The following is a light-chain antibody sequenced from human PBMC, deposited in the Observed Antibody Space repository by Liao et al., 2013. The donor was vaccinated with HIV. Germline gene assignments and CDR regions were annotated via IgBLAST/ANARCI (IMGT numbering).Light chain of an antibody. CDR2: QTN. V-gene: IGLV3-25*03. J-gene: IGLJ2*01. CDR3: QSADTSGTLVV. CDR1: RLGEKH. Sequence: SYELSQPTAVSVSPGQTASVTCSGDRLGEKHVCWYQQKPGQSPKLVIYQTNKRPSGIPDRFSGSSSGTTVTLTISGVQAEDETDYFCQSADTSGTLVVFGGGTKLTVL.